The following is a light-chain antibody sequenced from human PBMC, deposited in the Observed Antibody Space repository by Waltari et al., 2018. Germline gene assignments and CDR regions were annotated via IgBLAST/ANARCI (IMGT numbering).Light chain of an antibody. Sequence: SSVLTPAPSVSVAPGQPATATRGGANLGSRSCHWYQQKPGRAPVLVVYLDSARPSGIPERFSGSKSGNAATLTISRVEAGDEADYYCHVWDANTVMFGGGTKLTVL. J-gene: IGLJ3*02. CDR1: NLGSRS. CDR2: LDS. V-gene: IGLV3-21*02. CDR3: HVWDANTVM.